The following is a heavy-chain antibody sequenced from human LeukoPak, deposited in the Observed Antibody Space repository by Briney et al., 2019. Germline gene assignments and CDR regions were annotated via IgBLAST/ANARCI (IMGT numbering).Heavy chain of an antibody. CDR1: GGSISIGSYY. CDR3: ARDVAIFGVVDAFDI. CDR2: IYTSGST. Sequence: PSETLSLTCTVSGGSISIGSYYWRWIRQPAGKGLEWIGRIYTSGSTNYNPSLKSRVTISVDTSKNQFSLKLSSVTAADTAVYYCARDVAIFGVVDAFDIWGQGTMVTVSS. D-gene: IGHD3-3*02. J-gene: IGHJ3*02. V-gene: IGHV4-61*02.